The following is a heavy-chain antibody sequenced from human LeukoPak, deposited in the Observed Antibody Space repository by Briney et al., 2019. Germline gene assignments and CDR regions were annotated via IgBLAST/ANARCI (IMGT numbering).Heavy chain of an antibody. J-gene: IGHJ4*02. CDR3: ARVGYCSGGSCYSSPLFGY. CDR1: GGSISSYY. V-gene: IGHV4-59*01. Sequence: SETLSLTCTVSGGSISSYYWSWIRQPPGKGLEWIGYIYYSGSTNYNPSLKSRVTTSVDTSKNQFSLKLSSVTAADTAVYYCARVGYCSGGSCYSSPLFGYWGQGTLVTVSS. CDR2: IYYSGST. D-gene: IGHD2-15*01.